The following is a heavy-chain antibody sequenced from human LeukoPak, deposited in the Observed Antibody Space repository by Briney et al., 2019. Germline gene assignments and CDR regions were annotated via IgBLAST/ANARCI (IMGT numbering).Heavy chain of an antibody. CDR1: GSSLNKHW. D-gene: IGHD3-22*01. J-gene: IGHJ3*01. Sequence: PGGSLRLSCTASGSSLNKHWMHWVRQAPGGGLVWVSRIDPDGVGSDSADSVRGRFTISRDNARNTLYLQMESLRAEDTAVYYCARPPDSPANAYDVWGQGTMVTVSS. V-gene: IGHV3-74*01. CDR3: ARPPDSPANAYDV. CDR2: IDPDGVGS.